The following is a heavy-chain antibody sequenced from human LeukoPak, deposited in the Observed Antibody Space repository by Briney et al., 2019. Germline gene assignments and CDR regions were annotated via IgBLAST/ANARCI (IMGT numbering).Heavy chain of an antibody. CDR2: MNPNSGNT. J-gene: IGHJ4*02. Sequence: ASVKVSCKASGYTFTSYDINWVRQATGQGLEWMGWMNPNSGNTGYAQKFQGRVTMTRSTSISTAYMELSSLRSEDTAVYYCARVYPLAYSSSWYTDYWGQGTLVTVSS. D-gene: IGHD6-13*01. CDR1: GYTFTSYD. CDR3: ARVYPLAYSSSWYTDY. V-gene: IGHV1-8*01.